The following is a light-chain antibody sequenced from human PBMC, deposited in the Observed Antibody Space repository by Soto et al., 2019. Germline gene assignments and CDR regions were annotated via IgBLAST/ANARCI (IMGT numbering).Light chain of an antibody. CDR1: SSDVGGYSY. CDR2: EVS. J-gene: IGLJ3*02. Sequence: LTQPASVSGSPGQSITISCTGTSSDVGGYSYVSWFQQHPGKAPKLKIYEVSNRPSGVSNRFSGSKSGYTASLTISELQAEDEADYYCTSFTSSSTWVFGGGTKVTVL. CDR3: TSFTSSSTWV. V-gene: IGLV2-14*03.